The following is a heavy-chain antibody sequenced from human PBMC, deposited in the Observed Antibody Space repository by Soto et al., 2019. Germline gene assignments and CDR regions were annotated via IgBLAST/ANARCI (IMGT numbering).Heavy chain of an antibody. D-gene: IGHD4-17*01. V-gene: IGHV5-51*01. CDR2: IYPGDSDT. CDR1: GYIFTNYW. Sequence: PGESLKISCKASGYIFTNYWIGWVRQMPGKGLEWMGIIYPGDSDTRYSPSFQGQVTISADKSISTAYLQWSSLKASDTAMYYCARYLNYGDPYYYYGMDVWGQGTTVTVSS. CDR3: ARYLNYGDPYYYYGMDV. J-gene: IGHJ6*02.